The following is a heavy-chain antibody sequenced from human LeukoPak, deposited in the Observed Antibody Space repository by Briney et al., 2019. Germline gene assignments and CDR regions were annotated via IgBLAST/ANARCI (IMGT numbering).Heavy chain of an antibody. CDR3: ARSGLGIPNEGFDY. V-gene: IGHV3-48*03. D-gene: IGHD7-27*01. Sequence: NPGGSLRLSCAASGFTFSSYEMNWVRQAPGKGLEWVSYISSSGSTIYYADSVKGRFTISRDNAKNSLYLQMNSLRAEDTAVYYCARSGLGIPNEGFDYWGQGTLVTVSS. CDR2: ISSSGSTI. CDR1: GFTFSSYE. J-gene: IGHJ4*02.